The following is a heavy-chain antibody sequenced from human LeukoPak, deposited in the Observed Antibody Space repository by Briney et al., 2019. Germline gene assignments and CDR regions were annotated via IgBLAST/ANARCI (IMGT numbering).Heavy chain of an antibody. V-gene: IGHV4-61*01. CDR3: ARRWYHAYCDY. D-gene: IGHD2-15*01. Sequence: PSETLSLTCTVSGGSVSSGSYYWSWARQPPGKGLEWIGCIDYSGSTYYNPSLKSRVTVSADTSKNQFSLKLTSVTAADTAVYYCARRWYHAYCDYWGQGSLVTVSS. CDR1: GGSVSSGSYY. J-gene: IGHJ4*02. CDR2: IDYSGST.